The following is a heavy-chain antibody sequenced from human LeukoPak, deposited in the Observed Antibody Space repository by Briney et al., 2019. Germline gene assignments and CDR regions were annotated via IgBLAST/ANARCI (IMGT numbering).Heavy chain of an antibody. D-gene: IGHD6-13*01. CDR3: ARVDSSSWSNLD. V-gene: IGHV4-31*03. J-gene: IGHJ4*02. Sequence: SETLSLTCTVSGGSISSGGYYWSWIRQHPGKGLEWIGYIFYSGTTYYNPSLKSRITISVDTSKNQFSLKLNSVTAADTAVYYCARVDSSSWSNLDWGQGSLVTVSS. CDR1: GGSISSGGYY. CDR2: IFYSGTT.